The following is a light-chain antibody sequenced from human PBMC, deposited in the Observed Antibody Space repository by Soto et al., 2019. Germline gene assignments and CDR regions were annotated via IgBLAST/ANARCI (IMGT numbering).Light chain of an antibody. V-gene: IGKV1-39*01. Sequence: DTQMTQSPSSLSTSVVERVTITFGASQTIINYLNWYQHKPGTAPKLLIYAASSLQSGVPSRFSGSGSGTDFTLTISSLQPEDFATYYCQQSYSIPPTFGQGTKVDI. CDR1: QTIINY. J-gene: IGKJ1*01. CDR2: AAS. CDR3: QQSYSIPPT.